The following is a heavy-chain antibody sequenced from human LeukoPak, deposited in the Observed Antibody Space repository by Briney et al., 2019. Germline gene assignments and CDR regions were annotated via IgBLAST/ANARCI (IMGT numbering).Heavy chain of an antibody. V-gene: IGHV3-30-3*01. J-gene: IGHJ4*02. CDR1: GFTFSSYA. Sequence: GGSLRLSCAASGFTFSSYAMHWVRQAPGKGLEWVAVISYDGSNKYYADSVKGQFTISTDNSKNTLYLQVNTLRPEDTAVYYCARGVHCSSGVCYRGGLDYWGQGTLVTVSS. D-gene: IGHD2-8*01. CDR2: ISYDGSNK. CDR3: ARGVHCSSGVCYRGGLDY.